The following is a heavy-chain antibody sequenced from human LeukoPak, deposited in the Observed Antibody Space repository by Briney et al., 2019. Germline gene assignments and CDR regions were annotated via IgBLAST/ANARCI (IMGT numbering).Heavy chain of an antibody. D-gene: IGHD6-13*01. Sequence: ASVKVSCKASGYTFTGYYMHWVRQAPGQGLEWMGWINPNSGGTNYAQKFQGRVTKTRDTSISTAYMELSRLRSDDTAVYYCARPAQQYSSSWYYFDYWGQGTLVIVSS. CDR3: ARPAQQYSSSWYYFDY. CDR1: GYTFTGYY. CDR2: INPNSGGT. V-gene: IGHV1-2*02. J-gene: IGHJ4*02.